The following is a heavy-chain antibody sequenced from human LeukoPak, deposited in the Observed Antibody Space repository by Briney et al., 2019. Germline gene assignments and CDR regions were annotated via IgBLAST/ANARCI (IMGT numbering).Heavy chain of an antibody. J-gene: IGHJ4*02. V-gene: IGHV3-69-1*02. CDR1: GFSISGRD. D-gene: IGHD1-1*01. Sequence: GGSLRLSCTVSGFSISGRDMTWGRQAPGKGLEWVSSISSGAKMFYTDSVKGRFTVSRDTSKNTLFLQMNSLRAEDTAVYYCATTVWTGQFPDYFDVWGQGTLVTVSS. CDR3: ATTVWTGQFPDYFDV. CDR2: ISSGAKM.